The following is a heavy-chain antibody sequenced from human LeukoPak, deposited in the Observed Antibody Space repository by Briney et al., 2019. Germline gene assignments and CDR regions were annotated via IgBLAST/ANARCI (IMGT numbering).Heavy chain of an antibody. J-gene: IGHJ6*02. CDR1: GFTFSSYS. D-gene: IGHD3-3*01. V-gene: IGHV3-21*01. CDR3: ASGPYDFWPDYYYGMDV. Sequence: GGSLRLSCAASGFTFSSYSMNWVRQAPGKGLEWVSSISSSSSYIYYADSVKGRFTISRDNAKNSLYLQMNSLRAEDTAVYYCASGPYDFWPDYYYGMDVWGQGTTVTVSS. CDR2: ISSSSSYI.